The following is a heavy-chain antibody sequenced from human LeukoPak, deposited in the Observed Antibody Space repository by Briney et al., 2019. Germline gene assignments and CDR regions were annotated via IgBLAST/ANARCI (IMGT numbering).Heavy chain of an antibody. D-gene: IGHD3-22*01. Sequence: PSETLSLTCTVSGDSISNYFWSWIRQPPRKGLEWMAYVHYSGSTNYNPSLKSRVTISVDTSENQFSLKVNPVTAADTAVYYCARVLGSSGFYYFDCWGRGTLVTVSS. CDR2: VHYSGST. V-gene: IGHV4-59*01. J-gene: IGHJ4*02. CDR3: ARVLGSSGFYYFDC. CDR1: GDSISNYF.